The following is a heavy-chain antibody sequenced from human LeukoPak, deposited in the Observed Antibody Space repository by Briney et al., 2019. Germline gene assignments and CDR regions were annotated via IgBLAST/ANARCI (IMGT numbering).Heavy chain of an antibody. J-gene: IGHJ6*03. CDR1: GYSFTSYW. CDR2: IYPGDSDT. D-gene: IGHD5-18*01. Sequence: GESLKISCKGSGYSFTSYWIGWVRQMPGKGLEWMGIIYPGDSDTRYSPSFQGQVTISADKSISTAYLQWSSLKASDTAMYYCARRRYTAMVIGRSYYYYYYYMDVWGKGTTVTVSS. CDR3: ARRRYTAMVIGRSYYYYYYYMDV. V-gene: IGHV5-51*01.